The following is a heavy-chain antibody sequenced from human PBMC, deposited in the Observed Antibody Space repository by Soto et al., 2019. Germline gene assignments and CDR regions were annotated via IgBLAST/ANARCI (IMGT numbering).Heavy chain of an antibody. CDR2: IIPIFGTA. D-gene: IGHD6-13*01. J-gene: IGHJ5*02. CDR3: ARSIAAALNWFDP. CDR1: GGTFSSYA. V-gene: IGHV1-69*13. Sequence: SVKVSCKASGGTFSSYAISWVRQAPGQGLEWMGGIIPIFGTANYAQKFQGRVTITADESTSTAYMELSSLRSEDTAVYYCARSIAAALNWFDPWGQGTLVTVSS.